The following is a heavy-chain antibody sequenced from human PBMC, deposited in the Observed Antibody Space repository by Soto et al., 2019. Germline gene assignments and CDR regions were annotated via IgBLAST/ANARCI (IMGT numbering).Heavy chain of an antibody. J-gene: IGHJ6*02. Sequence: QVQLVQSGAEVKKPGSSVKVSCKASGGTFSSYAISWVRQAPGQGLEWLGGIIPIFGTSNYAQKFQGRVTITADESTSTAYMELSSLRSEDTAVYYCARGGPERYFDWLLRVYYYYYGMDVWGQGTTVTVSS. V-gene: IGHV1-69*01. D-gene: IGHD3-9*01. CDR3: ARGGPERYFDWLLRVYYYYYGMDV. CDR1: GGTFSSYA. CDR2: IIPIFGTS.